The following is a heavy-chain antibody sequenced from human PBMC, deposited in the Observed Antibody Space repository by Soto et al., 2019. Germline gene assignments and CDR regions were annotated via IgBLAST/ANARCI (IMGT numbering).Heavy chain of an antibody. CDR1: GGTFSSYA. V-gene: IGHV1-69*13. J-gene: IGHJ6*02. Sequence: ASVKVSCKASGGTFSSYAISWVRQAPGQGLEWMGGIIPIFGTANYAQKFQGRVTITADESTSTAYMELSSLRSEDTAVYYCARDQPESNYSSYGMDVWGQGTTLTVSS. CDR3: ARDQPESNYSSYGMDV. CDR2: IIPIFGTA.